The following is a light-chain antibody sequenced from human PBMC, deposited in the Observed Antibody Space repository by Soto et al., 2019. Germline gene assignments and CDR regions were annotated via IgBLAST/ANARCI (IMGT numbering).Light chain of an antibody. CDR2: EVS. CDR1: SSDVGGYNY. J-gene: IGLJ1*01. V-gene: IGLV2-8*01. CDR3: SSYAGSNHYV. Sequence: QSALTQPPSSSVSPGQSVTIAFTGTSSDVGGYNYVSWYQQHPGKAPKLMIFEVSERPSGVPDRFVGSKSGNTASLTVSGLQAEDEADYYCSSYAGSNHYVFGSGTKVTVL.